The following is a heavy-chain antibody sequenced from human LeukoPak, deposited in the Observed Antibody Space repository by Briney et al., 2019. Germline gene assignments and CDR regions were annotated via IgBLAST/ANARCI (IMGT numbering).Heavy chain of an antibody. V-gene: IGHV3-23*01. D-gene: IGHD3-9*01. Sequence: PGGSLTLSCAASGFTSSSYAMSCVRQDPRKGREWVSAISGSGGSTYYADSVKGRFTISRDNSKNTLYLQMNSLRAEDTAVYYCAKGPFLDILSPNDYWGQGTLVTVSS. CDR2: ISGSGGST. CDR3: AKGPFLDILSPNDY. CDR1: GFTSSSYA. J-gene: IGHJ4*02.